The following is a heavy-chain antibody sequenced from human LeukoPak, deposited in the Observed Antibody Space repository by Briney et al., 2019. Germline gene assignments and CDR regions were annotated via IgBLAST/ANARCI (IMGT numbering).Heavy chain of an antibody. V-gene: IGHV1-8*03. CDR2: MNPNSGNT. CDR1: GYTFTGYY. D-gene: IGHD4-23*01. Sequence: ASVKVSCKASGYTFTGYYMHWVRQATGQGLEWMGWMNPNSGNTGYAQKFQGRVTITRNTSISTAYMELSSLRSEDTAVYHCARAVVTPGDFDYWGQGTLVTVSS. J-gene: IGHJ4*02. CDR3: ARAVVTPGDFDY.